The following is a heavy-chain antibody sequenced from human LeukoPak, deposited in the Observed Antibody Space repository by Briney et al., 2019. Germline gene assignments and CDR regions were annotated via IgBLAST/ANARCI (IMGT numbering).Heavy chain of an antibody. V-gene: IGHV4-61*02. CDR2: IYTSGST. CDR3: AKDISGSYYNPQYYFDY. D-gene: IGHD3-10*01. CDR1: GGSISSGSYY. Sequence: PSETLSLTCTVSGGSISSGSYYWSWIRQPAGKGLEWIGRIYTSGSTNYNPSLKSRVTISVDTSKNQFSLKLSSVTAADTAVYYCAKDISGSYYNPQYYFDYWGQGTLVTVSS. J-gene: IGHJ4*02.